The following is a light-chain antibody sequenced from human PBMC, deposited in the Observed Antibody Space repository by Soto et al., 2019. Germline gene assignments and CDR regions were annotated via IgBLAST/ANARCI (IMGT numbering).Light chain of an antibody. V-gene: IGKV1-9*01. CDR2: AAS. CDR1: QGISSY. CDR3: QQLNSYST. Sequence: DIQLTQSPSFLSASVGDRVTITCRASQGISSYLAWYQQKPGKAPKVLIYAASTLQSGVPSRFNGSGSGTDFTLTISSLQPEDFATYYCQQLNSYSTFGQGTRLEIK. J-gene: IGKJ5*01.